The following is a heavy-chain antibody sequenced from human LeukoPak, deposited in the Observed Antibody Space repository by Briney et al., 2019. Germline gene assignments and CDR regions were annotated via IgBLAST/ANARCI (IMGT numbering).Heavy chain of an antibody. CDR1: RYTLTELS. CDR3: ATADVPAYDYGDYAT. CDR2: FDPEDGET. D-gene: IGHD4-17*01. Sequence: ASVKVSCKVSRYTLTELSMHWVRQAPGKGLEWMGGFDPEDGETIYAQKFQGRVTMTEDTSTDTAYMELSSLRSEDTAVYYCATADVPAYDYGDYATWGQGTLVTVSS. J-gene: IGHJ5*02. V-gene: IGHV1-24*01.